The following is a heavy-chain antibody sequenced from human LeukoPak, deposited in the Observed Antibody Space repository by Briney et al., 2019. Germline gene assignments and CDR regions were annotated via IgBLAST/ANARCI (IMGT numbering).Heavy chain of an antibody. CDR1: GYSFTSYW. CDR3: ATSLTNTYYDFWSGYYYFDY. J-gene: IGHJ4*02. D-gene: IGHD3-3*01. V-gene: IGHV5-51*01. CDR2: IYPGDSDT. Sequence: GESLKISCKGSGYSFTSYWIGWVRQMPGKGLEWMGIIYPGDSDTRYSPSFQGQVTISADKSISTAYLQWSSLKASDTAMYYCATSLTNTYYDFWSGYYYFDYWGQGTLATVSS.